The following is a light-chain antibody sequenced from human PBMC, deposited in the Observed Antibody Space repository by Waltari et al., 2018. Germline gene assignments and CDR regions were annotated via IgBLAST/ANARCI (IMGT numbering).Light chain of an antibody. Sequence: EIVLTQSPDFQSVTQKEKVPITCPASQNIGSRLHWYQQKSDQSPRVLIKYASQSFAGVPSRFSGSGSGTDFTLTINGLEAEDAATYYCHHSYDLPYTFGQGTKLEIK. CDR2: YAS. J-gene: IGKJ2*01. CDR3: HHSYDLPYT. V-gene: IGKV6-21*01. CDR1: QNIGSR.